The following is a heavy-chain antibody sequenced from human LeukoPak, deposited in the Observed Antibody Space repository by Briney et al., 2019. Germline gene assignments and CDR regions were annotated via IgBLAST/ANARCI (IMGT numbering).Heavy chain of an antibody. J-gene: IGHJ4*02. CDR3: AGDGAGIAAY. Sequence: GGSLRLSCAASGFTFSSYSVNWVRQAPGKGREWVSSISSSSSYIYYADSVKGRFTISRDNAKNSLYLQMNSLRAEDTAVYYCAGDGAGIAAYWGQGTLVTVSS. D-gene: IGHD6-13*01. CDR1: GFTFSSYS. CDR2: ISSSSSYI. V-gene: IGHV3-21*01.